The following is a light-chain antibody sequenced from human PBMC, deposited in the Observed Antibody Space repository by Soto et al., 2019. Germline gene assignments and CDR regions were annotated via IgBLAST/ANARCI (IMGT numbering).Light chain of an antibody. CDR2: GAS. CDR1: QSVSSN. CDR3: QQYNNWPPST. V-gene: IGKV3-15*01. Sequence: EIVMTQSPATLSVSPRERATLSCRASQSVSSNLAWYQLKPGHAPRLLIYGASTRATGIPARFSGSGAGTAFTLTISSLQSEDFAVYYCQQYNNWPPSTFGQGTRLEIK. J-gene: IGKJ5*01.